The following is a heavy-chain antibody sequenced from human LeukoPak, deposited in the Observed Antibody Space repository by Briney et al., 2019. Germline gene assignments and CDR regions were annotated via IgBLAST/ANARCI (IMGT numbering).Heavy chain of an antibody. J-gene: IGHJ4*02. CDR3: AKASSSSWYYFDY. D-gene: IGHD6-13*01. Sequence: PGGSLRLSCAASGFTFSSYWMSWVRQAPGKGLEWVANKKQDGSEKYYVDSVKGRFTISRDNAKISLYLQMNSMRAEDTAVYYCAKASSSSWYYFDYWGQGTLVTVSS. CDR2: KKQDGSEK. CDR1: GFTFSSYW. V-gene: IGHV3-7*03.